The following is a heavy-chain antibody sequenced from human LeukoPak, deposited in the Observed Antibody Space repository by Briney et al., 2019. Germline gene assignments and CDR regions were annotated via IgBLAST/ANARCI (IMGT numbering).Heavy chain of an antibody. D-gene: IGHD2-2*01. CDR2: IYYSGST. J-gene: IGHJ4*02. CDR1: GGSISSGGYY. Sequence: SQTLSLTCTVSGGSISSGGYYRSWIRQHPGKGLEWIGYIYYSGSTYYNPSLKSRVTISVDTSKNQFSLKLSSVTAADTAVYYCARVWTSYCSSTSCYLFDYWGQGTLVTVSS. CDR3: ARVWTSYCSSTSCYLFDY. V-gene: IGHV4-31*03.